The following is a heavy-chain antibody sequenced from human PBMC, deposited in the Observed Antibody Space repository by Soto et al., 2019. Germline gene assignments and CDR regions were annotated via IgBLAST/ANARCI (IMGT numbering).Heavy chain of an antibody. CDR1: GFTFSDYY. J-gene: IGHJ6*02. CDR2: ISSSGSTI. D-gene: IGHD6-25*01. Sequence: QVQLVESGGGVVKPGGSLRLSCAASGFTFSDYYMSWIRQAPGKGLEWVSYISSSGSTIYYADSVKGRFTISRDNAKNSLDLQMNSLRAEDTAVYYCARGKAAPLPNRYGMDVWGQGTTVTVSS. V-gene: IGHV3-11*01. CDR3: ARGKAAPLPNRYGMDV.